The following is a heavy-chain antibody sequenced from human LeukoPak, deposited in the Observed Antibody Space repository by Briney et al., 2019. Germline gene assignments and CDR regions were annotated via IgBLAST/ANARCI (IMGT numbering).Heavy chain of an antibody. J-gene: IGHJ4*02. Sequence: PGGSLRLSCAASGFTFSSYAMHWVRQAPGKGLEWVAVISYDGCNKYYADSVKGRFTISRDNSKNTLYLQMNSLRAEDTAVYYCARERHPGSPQRITMIFDDYWGQGTLVTVSS. V-gene: IGHV3-30*04. CDR3: ARERHPGSPQRITMIFDDY. CDR1: GFTFSSYA. CDR2: ISYDGCNK. D-gene: IGHD3-22*01.